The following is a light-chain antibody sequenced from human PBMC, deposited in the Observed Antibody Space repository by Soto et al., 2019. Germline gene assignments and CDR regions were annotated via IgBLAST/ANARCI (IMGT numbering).Light chain of an antibody. J-gene: IGKJ1*01. V-gene: IGKV3-20*01. CDR2: GAS. Sequence: ELVLTQSPGTLSLSPGERATLSCRASQSVSSSYLAWYQQKPGQAPRLLIYGASSRATGIPDRFSGGGSGTDFTLTISRLEPEDLEVYYCQQYGSSPWTFGQGNKVESK. CDR3: QQYGSSPWT. CDR1: QSVSSSY.